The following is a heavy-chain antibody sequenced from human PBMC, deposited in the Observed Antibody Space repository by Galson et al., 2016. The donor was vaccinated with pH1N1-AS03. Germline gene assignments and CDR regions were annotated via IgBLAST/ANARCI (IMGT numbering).Heavy chain of an antibody. Sequence: SLRLSCAASGFSFSSYRMSWFRQAPGTGLEWVADINQDGSEKYYVDSVKGRFTIARDNAKSSLFLQINTLRAEATAVYYCARGRQWELPNDFFDNWGQGALVTVSS. V-gene: IGHV3-7*01. CDR2: INQDGSEK. CDR1: GFSFSSYR. D-gene: IGHD1-26*01. J-gene: IGHJ4*02. CDR3: ARGRQWELPNDFFDN.